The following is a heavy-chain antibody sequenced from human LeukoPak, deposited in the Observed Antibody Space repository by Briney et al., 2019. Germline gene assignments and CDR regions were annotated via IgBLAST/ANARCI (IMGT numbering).Heavy chain of an antibody. V-gene: IGHV3-23*01. CDR2: ISESGNNR. CDR3: AKSPKMYFYGSGSYLDY. D-gene: IGHD3-10*01. CDR1: GFTFSSYA. Sequence: GGSLRLSCAASGFTFSSYAMSWVRQAPGEGLEWVSGISESGNNRDYGDSVKGRFTISRDNSKNTLYLQMNSLRDEDTAVYYCAKSPKMYFYGSGSYLDYWGQGTLVTVSS. J-gene: IGHJ4*02.